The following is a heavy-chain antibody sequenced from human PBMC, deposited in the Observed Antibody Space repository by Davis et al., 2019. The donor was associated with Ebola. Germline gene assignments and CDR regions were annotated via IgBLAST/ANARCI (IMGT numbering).Heavy chain of an antibody. J-gene: IGHJ4*02. CDR2: INTFNGNT. D-gene: IGHD1-26*01. V-gene: IGHV1-18*01. CDR1: GYTFTNYA. CDR3: AREVGLVGATPFDH. Sequence: ASVKVSCKASGYTFTNYAFSWVRQAPGQGLEWMGWINTFNGNTNFAQKFQGRVTLTTDTSTNAAYMDLRSLRSDDTAIYYCAREVGLVGATPFDHWGQGTLVTVSS.